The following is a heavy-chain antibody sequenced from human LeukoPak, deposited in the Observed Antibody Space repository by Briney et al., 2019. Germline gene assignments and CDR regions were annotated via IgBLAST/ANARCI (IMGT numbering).Heavy chain of an antibody. D-gene: IGHD1-1*01. CDR2: MRGDGRLI. CDR1: GFTFGNFW. V-gene: IGHV3-7*01. CDR3: ARLFGGVTTFDF. J-gene: IGHJ4*02. Sequence: PGGSLRLSRTASGFTFGNFWMSWVRQAPGRGLQWVASMRGDGRLIYYVDSVEGRFTISRDNARNSLYLEMNSLRAEDTAVYYCARLFGGVTTFDFWGQGALVTVSS.